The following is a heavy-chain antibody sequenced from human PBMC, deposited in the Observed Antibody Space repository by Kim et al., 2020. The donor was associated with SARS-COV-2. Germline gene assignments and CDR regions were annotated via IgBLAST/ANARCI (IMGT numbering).Heavy chain of an antibody. CDR2: INPSGGST. V-gene: IGHV1-46*01. Sequence: ASVKVSCKASGYTFTSYYMHWVRQAPGQGLEWMGIINPSGGSTSYAQKFQGRVTMTRDTSTSTVYMELSSLRSEDTAVYYCARRNRGYSSSSLYYGMDVWGQGTTVTVSS. D-gene: IGHD6-6*01. CDR3: ARRNRGYSSSSLYYGMDV. CDR1: GYTFTSYY. J-gene: IGHJ6*02.